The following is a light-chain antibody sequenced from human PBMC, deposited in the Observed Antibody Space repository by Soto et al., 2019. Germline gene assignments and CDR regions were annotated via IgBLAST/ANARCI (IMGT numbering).Light chain of an antibody. CDR1: SSDVGGYEF. J-gene: IGLJ2*01. V-gene: IGLV2-14*01. CDR3: SSYTTTIVI. Sequence: QSALAQPASVSGSHGQSITISCTGTSSDVGGYEFVSWYQQRPGKAPKLVIYDVTYRPSGVSDRFSGSKSGNTASLTISGFQAEDEADYYCSSYTTTIVIFGGGTKLTVL. CDR2: DVT.